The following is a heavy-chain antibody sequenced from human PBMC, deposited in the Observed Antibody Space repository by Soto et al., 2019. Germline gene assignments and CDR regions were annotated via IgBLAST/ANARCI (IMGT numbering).Heavy chain of an antibody. CDR2: INPNSGGT. CDR3: ARCHLYSSANWFDP. J-gene: IGHJ5*02. Sequence: ASVKVSCKASGYTFTGYYMHWVRQAPGQGLEWMGWINPNSGGTNYAQKFQGRVTMTRDTSISTAYMELSRLRSDDTAVYYCARCHLYSSANWFDPWGQGNLVTVSS. V-gene: IGHV1-2*02. CDR1: GYTFTGYY. D-gene: IGHD6-25*01.